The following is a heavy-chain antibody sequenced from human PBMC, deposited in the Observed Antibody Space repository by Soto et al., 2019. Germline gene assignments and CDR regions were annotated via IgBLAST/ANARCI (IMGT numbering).Heavy chain of an antibody. J-gene: IGHJ6*02. V-gene: IGHV1-46*01. D-gene: IGHD5-12*01. CDR3: ARFYVWRRCGYHDVKDV. Sequence: ASVKVSCKASGYTFTSYYMQWVRPAPAQGLEWMGIINPSGGSTSYAQKFQGRVTMTRDTSTSTVYMELSSLRSEDTAVYYCARFYVWRRCGYHDVKDVGGQGSTDTVSS. CDR1: GYTFTSYY. CDR2: INPSGGST.